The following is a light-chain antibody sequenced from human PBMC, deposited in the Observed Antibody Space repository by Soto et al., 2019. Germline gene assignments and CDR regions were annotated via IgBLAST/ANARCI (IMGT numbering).Light chain of an antibody. CDR3: QQYGSAPLT. V-gene: IGKV3-20*01. Sequence: EIVLTQSPGTLSLSPGERATLSCRASQSVSSSFLAWYQQKPGQAPRLLIYGASSRATGIPDRFSGSGSGTDFTLTISRLEPEDFAVYYCQQYGSAPLTLGQGTKLGIK. CDR2: GAS. J-gene: IGKJ2*01. CDR1: QSVSSSF.